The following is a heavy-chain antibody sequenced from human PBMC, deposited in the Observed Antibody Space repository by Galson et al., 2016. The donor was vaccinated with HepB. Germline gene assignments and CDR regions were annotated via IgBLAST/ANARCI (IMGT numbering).Heavy chain of an antibody. V-gene: IGHV1-2*02. J-gene: IGHJ4*02. Sequence: SVKVSCKASGYTFTGYYLHWVRQAPGQGLEWMGWINPNSGGTHYAQKFRGRVIMTRDTSISTVYMELRRLRSDDTAVYFCARVGGYYLYHFDYWGQGNLVTVSS. CDR1: GYTFTGYY. CDR3: ARVGGYYLYHFDY. D-gene: IGHD3-22*01. CDR2: INPNSGGT.